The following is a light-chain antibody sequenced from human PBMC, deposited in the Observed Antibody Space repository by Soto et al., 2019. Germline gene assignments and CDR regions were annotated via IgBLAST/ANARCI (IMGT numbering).Light chain of an antibody. CDR2: GAF. Sequence: EIVLTQSPATLSLSPGERATLSCRASPSVTNFLAWYQQKPGQAPRLLIYGAFNRATGIPARFSGSGSGTDVTLTISSLEPEDSAIYYCQQRNIWPPVTFGQGTRLEIK. CDR1: PSVTNF. V-gene: IGKV3-11*01. J-gene: IGKJ5*01. CDR3: QQRNIWPPVT.